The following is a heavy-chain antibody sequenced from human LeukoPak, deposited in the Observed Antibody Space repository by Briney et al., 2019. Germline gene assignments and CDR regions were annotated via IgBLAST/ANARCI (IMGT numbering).Heavy chain of an antibody. D-gene: IGHD3-10*01. J-gene: IGHJ4*02. V-gene: IGHV3-23*01. CDR2: IGAVGTFT. Sequence: RGSLRLSCTASGFTFSSYAMNWVRQAPGKGLEWVSGIGAVGTFTYYADSVKGRFTISRDNSRNTLYLQMNSLRAEDTAVYYCAKEYYYASGIYYDYWGQGTLVT. CDR3: AKEYYYASGIYYDY. CDR1: GFTFSSYA.